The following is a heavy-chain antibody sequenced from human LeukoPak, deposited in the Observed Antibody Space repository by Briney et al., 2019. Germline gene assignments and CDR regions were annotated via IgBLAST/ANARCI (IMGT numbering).Heavy chain of an antibody. V-gene: IGHV1-69*13. CDR3: AKGIVVAGHFDY. D-gene: IGHD6-19*01. CDR2: IIPIFGTA. Sequence: SVKVSCKASGGTFSGYAISWVRQAPGQGLEWMGGIIPIFGTANYAQKFQGRVTITADESTSTAYMELSSLRSEDTAVYYCAKGIVVAGHFDYWGQGTLVTVSS. CDR1: GGTFSGYA. J-gene: IGHJ4*02.